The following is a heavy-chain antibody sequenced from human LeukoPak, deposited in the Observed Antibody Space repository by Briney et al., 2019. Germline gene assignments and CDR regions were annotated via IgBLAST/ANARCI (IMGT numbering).Heavy chain of an antibody. CDR1: GGSISSYY. V-gene: IGHV4-59*01. J-gene: IGHJ4*02. CDR3: ATLYYDYVWGSYRYYYFDY. Sequence: PSETLSLTCTVSGGSISSYYWSWIRQPPGKGLEWIGYIYYSGSTNYNPSLKSRVTISVDTSKNQFSLKLSSVTAADTAVYYCATLYYDYVWGSYRYYYFDYWGQGTLVTVSS. CDR2: IYYSGST. D-gene: IGHD3-16*02.